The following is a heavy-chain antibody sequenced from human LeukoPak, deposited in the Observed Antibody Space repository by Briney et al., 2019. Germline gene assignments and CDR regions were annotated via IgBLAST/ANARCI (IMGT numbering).Heavy chain of an antibody. CDR1: GGTFSSYA. J-gene: IGHJ4*02. CDR3: VRDGLGGSYYDY. Sequence: GSSVKVSCKASGGTFSSYAISWVRQAPGQGLEWMGGIIPIFGTANYAQKFQGRVTITADESTSTAYMELSSLRSEDTAVYYCVRDGLGGSYYDYWGQGTLVTVSS. V-gene: IGHV1-69*01. D-gene: IGHD1-26*01. CDR2: IIPIFGTA.